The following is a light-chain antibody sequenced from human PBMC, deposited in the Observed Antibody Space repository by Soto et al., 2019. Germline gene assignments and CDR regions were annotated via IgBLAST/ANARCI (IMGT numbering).Light chain of an antibody. CDR2: GAS. J-gene: IGKJ2*01. CDR3: RQRSNG. CDR1: QSVGTY. V-gene: IGKV3-11*01. Sequence: EIVLTQSPDTLSLSPGERAILSCRASQSVGTYLVWYQQKPGQAPRLLIYGASNRATGIPARFSGSGSGTDFTLPISSLDPEDDAVYYCRQRSNGFGQWTKLDIK.